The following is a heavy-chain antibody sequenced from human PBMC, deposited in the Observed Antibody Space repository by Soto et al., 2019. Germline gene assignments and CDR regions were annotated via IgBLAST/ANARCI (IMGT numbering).Heavy chain of an antibody. D-gene: IGHD4-17*01. J-gene: IGHJ4*02. Sequence: SETLSLTCSVAGGSVSDKTYYWRWIRHSPGMRLEWIGYVYYSPTTNYHPSLKSRVTISVALSKNRFSLRLSYVRTADTAVYYCARTTAVANTLWLRYFFDYWCRGTLVTVSS. CDR2: VYYSPTT. V-gene: IGHV4-61*03. CDR3: ARTTAVANTLWLRYFFDY. CDR1: GGSVSDKTYY.